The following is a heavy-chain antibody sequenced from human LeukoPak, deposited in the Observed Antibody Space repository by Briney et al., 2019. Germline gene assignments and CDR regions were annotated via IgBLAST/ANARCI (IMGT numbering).Heavy chain of an antibody. CDR2: IYYSGST. CDR3: ARDQKDYYGMDV. V-gene: IGHV4-59*01. J-gene: IGHJ6*02. CDR1: GGSISSYY. Sequence: PSETLSLTCTVSGGSISSYYWSWIRQPPGKGLEWIGYIYYSGSTNYNPSLKSRVTISVNTSKNLFSLKLSSVTAADTAVYYCARDQKDYYGMDVWGQGTTVTVSS.